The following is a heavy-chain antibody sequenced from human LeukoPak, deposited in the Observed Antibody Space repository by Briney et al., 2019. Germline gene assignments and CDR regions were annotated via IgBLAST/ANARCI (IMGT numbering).Heavy chain of an antibody. D-gene: IGHD3-22*01. V-gene: IGHV4-34*01. Sequence: PSETLSLTCAVYGGSFSGYYRSWIRQPPGKGLEWIGEINHSGSTNYNPSLKSRVTISVDTSKNQFSLKLSSVTAADTAVYYCARGVYDSSGYYDYWGQGTLATVSS. CDR1: GGSFSGYY. CDR2: INHSGST. CDR3: ARGVYDSSGYYDY. J-gene: IGHJ4*02.